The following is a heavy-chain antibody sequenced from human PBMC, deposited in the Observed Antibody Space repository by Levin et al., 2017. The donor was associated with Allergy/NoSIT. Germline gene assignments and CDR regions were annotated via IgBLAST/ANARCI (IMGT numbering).Heavy chain of an antibody. Sequence: SQTLSLPCTVSGGSISSGDYYWRWIRQPPGKGLEWIGYIYYSGSTYYNPSLKSRVTISVDTSKNQFSLKLSSVTAADTAVYYCARDPPPQTAGDILTDNDAFDIWGQGTMVTVSS. J-gene: IGHJ3*02. V-gene: IGHV4-30-4*01. CDR2: IYYSGST. D-gene: IGHD3-9*01. CDR1: GGSISSGDYY. CDR3: ARDPPPQTAGDILTDNDAFDI.